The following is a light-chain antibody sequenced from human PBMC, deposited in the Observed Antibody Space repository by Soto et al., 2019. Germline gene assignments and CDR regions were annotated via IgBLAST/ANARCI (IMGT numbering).Light chain of an antibody. Sequence: DIQMTQSPSTLSASIGDRVTITCRASQTINNWLAWYQQKPGKAPNLLIYHASNLETGVPSRFSGSAFGTKFTLTISSLQPDDFATYYCQHYNSYPWTFGQGTKVDIK. CDR1: QTINNW. CDR2: HAS. CDR3: QHYNSYPWT. J-gene: IGKJ1*01. V-gene: IGKV1-5*01.